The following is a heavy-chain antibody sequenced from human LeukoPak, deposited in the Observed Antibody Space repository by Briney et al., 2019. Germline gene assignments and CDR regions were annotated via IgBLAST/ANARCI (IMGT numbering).Heavy chain of an antibody. CDR1: VYTFTSYG. V-gene: IGHV1-18*01. J-gene: IGHJ3*02. CDR2: ISAYNGNT. Sequence: ASVKVSCKASVYTFTSYGIRWVRQAPGQGLEWMGWISAYNGNTNYAQKLQGRVTMTTDTSTSTAYMELRSLRSDDTAAYYCAREQTSSDAFDIWGQGTMVTVSS. D-gene: IGHD6-6*01. CDR3: AREQTSSDAFDI.